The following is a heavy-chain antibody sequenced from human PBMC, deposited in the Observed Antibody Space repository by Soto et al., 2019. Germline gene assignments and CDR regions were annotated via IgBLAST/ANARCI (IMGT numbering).Heavy chain of an antibody. D-gene: IGHD6-13*01. J-gene: IGHJ4*02. CDR1: GGSFIGYY. Sequence: SETLSLTCAVYGGSFIGYYWSWIRQPPGKGLEWIGEINHSGSTNYSPSLKSRVTISVDTSKNQCSLKLSSVTAADTAVYYCARRGILSSSWYAPPGWVRGFYYFDYWGQGTLVTVSS. CDR2: INHSGST. CDR3: ARRGILSSSWYAPPGWVRGFYYFDY. V-gene: IGHV4-34*01.